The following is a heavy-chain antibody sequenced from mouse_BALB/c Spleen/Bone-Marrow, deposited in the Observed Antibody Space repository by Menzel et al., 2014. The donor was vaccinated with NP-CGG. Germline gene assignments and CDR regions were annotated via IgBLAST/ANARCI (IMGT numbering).Heavy chain of an antibody. CDR2: ISSGSSTI. V-gene: IGHV5-17*02. J-gene: IGHJ2*01. CDR3: ARSGSSSGYFHY. D-gene: IGHD1-1*01. CDR1: GFTFSSFG. Sequence: DVMLVESGGGLVQPGGSRKLSCAASGFTFSSFGMHWVRQAPEKGLEWVAYISSGSSTIYYADTVMGRFTISRDNPKNTLFLQMTSLRSEDTAMYYCARSGSSSGYFHYWGQCTTLTVSS.